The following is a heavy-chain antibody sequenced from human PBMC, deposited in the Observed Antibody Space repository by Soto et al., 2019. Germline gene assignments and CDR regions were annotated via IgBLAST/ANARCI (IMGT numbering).Heavy chain of an antibody. J-gene: IGHJ5*02. CDR3: ARGAGKNH. Sequence: SETLSLTCAVYGGSFSGYYWSWIRQPPGKGLEWIGEINHSGSTNYNPSLKSRVTISVDTSKNQFSLKLSSLTAADTAVYYCARGAGKNHWGQGTLVTVSS. V-gene: IGHV4-34*01. D-gene: IGHD6-13*01. CDR2: INHSGST. CDR1: GGSFSGYY.